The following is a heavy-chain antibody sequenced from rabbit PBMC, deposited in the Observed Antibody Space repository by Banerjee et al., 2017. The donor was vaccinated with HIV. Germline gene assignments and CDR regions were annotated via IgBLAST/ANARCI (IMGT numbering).Heavy chain of an antibody. CDR3: ARDLAAVTGWNFNL. J-gene: IGHJ4*01. V-gene: IGHV1S45*01. CDR1: GLDFSSTDY. CDR2: IDVSSGST. Sequence: QEQLEESGGDLVQPEGSLTLTCKASGLDFSSTDYMCWVRQAPGKGLEWIACIDVSSGSTHYASWAKGRFTISKASSTTVTLQMTSLTAADMATYFCARDLAAVTGWNFNLWGQGTLVTVS. D-gene: IGHD7-1*01.